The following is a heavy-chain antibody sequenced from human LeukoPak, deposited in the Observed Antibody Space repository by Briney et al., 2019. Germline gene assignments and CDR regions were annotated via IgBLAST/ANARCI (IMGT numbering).Heavy chain of an antibody. CDR1: GGPISSYY. V-gene: IGHV3-53*01. CDR2: IYSGGSA. Sequence: ETLSLTCTVSGGPISSYYWTWIRQFPGRGLEWVSIIYSGGSAYYADSVRGRFTISRDSSKNTLYLQMTSLRVEDTAVYYCARVIVESSLTTPHDAFDIWGQGTMVTVSS. J-gene: IGHJ3*02. CDR3: ARVIVESSLTTPHDAFDI. D-gene: IGHD4-17*01.